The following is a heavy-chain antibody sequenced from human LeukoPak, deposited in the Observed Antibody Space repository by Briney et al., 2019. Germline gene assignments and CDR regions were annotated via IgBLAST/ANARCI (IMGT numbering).Heavy chain of an antibody. D-gene: IGHD3-16*02. V-gene: IGHV1-69*13. J-gene: IGHJ6*04. CDR1: GGTFSSYA. Sequence: ASVKVSCKASGGTFSSYAISWVRQAPGQGLEWMGGIIPIFGTANYAQKFQGRVTITADESTSTAYMELSSLRSEDTAVYYCGRGVKMITLGGFIFSDMPGYYYGRAVGEKGPTVTVPS. CDR2: IIPIFGTA. CDR3: GRGVKMITLGGFIFSDMPGYYYGRAV.